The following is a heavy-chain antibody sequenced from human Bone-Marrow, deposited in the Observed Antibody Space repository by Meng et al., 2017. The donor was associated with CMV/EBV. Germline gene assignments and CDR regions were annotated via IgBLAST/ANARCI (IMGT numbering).Heavy chain of an antibody. D-gene: IGHD6-13*01. V-gene: IGHV3-74*01. CDR3: ASSPGAAAVTYYGMDV. Sequence: GESLKISCAASGFTFSSYWMHWVRQAPGKGLVWVSRINSDGSSTSYADSVKGRFTISRDNAKNTLYLQMNSLRAEDTAVYYCASSPGAAAVTYYGMDVWGQGTTVTVSS. CDR2: INSDGSST. J-gene: IGHJ6*02. CDR1: GFTFSSYW.